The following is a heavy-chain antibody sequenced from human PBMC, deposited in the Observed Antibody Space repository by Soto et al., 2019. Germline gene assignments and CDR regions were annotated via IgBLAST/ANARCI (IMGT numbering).Heavy chain of an antibody. V-gene: IGHV3-30*18. D-gene: IGHD3-3*01. CDR3: AKDLYYDFWSGYPDY. J-gene: IGHJ4*02. Sequence: VPLVESGGGVVQPGRSLRLSCAASGFTFSSYGMHWVRQAPGKGLEWVAVISYDGSNKYYADSVKGRFTISRDNSKNTLYLQMNSLRAEDTAVYYCAKDLYYDFWSGYPDYWGQGTLVTVSS. CDR1: GFTFSSYG. CDR2: ISYDGSNK.